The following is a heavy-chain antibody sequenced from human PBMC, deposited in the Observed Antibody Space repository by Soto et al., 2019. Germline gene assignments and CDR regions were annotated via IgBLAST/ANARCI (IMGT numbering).Heavy chain of an antibody. D-gene: IGHD6-19*01. J-gene: IGHJ4*02. Sequence: QVQLVESGGGVVQPGRSLRLSCAASGFTFSSYAMHWVRQAPGKGLEWVAVISYDGSNKYYADSVKGRFTISRDNSKNTLYLQMNGLRAEDTAVYYCARDPYSSGWYYFDYWGQGTLVTVSS. CDR1: GFTFSSYA. CDR2: ISYDGSNK. CDR3: ARDPYSSGWYYFDY. V-gene: IGHV3-30-3*01.